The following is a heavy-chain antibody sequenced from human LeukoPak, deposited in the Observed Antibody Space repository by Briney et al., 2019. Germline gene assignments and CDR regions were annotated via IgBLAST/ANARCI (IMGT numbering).Heavy chain of an antibody. CDR2: IYPGDSDT. CDR3: ARLGARGGRPGGVYY. V-gene: IGHV5-51*01. D-gene: IGHD3-10*01. Sequence: GESLKISCKGSGYSFTSYWIGWVRQMPGKGLEWMGIIYPGDSDTRYSPSFQGQVTISADKSISTAYLQWSSLKASDTAMYYCARLGARGGRPGGVYYWGQGTLVTVSS. J-gene: IGHJ4*02. CDR1: GYSFTSYW.